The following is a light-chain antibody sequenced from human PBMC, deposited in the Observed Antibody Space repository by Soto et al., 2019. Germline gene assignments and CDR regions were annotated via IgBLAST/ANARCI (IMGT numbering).Light chain of an antibody. J-gene: IGLJ3*02. CDR3: SSYTSSSTQ. V-gene: IGLV2-14*01. Sequence: QSVLTQPASVSGSPGQSITISCTGTSSDVGGYNYVSWYQQHPGKAPKLMIYEVSNRPSGVSNRFSGSMSGNTASLTISGLQAEDEADYYCSSYTSSSTQFGGGTKLTVL. CDR2: EVS. CDR1: SSDVGGYNY.